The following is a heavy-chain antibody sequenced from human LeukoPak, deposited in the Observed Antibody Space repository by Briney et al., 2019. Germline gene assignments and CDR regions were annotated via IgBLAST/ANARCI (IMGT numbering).Heavy chain of an antibody. CDR1: GYTFTGYY. Sequence: AASVKLSCKASGYTFTGYYMHWVRQAPGQGLEWMGWINPNSGGTNYAQKFQGRVTMTRDTSISTAYMELSRLRSDDTAVYYCALPLMTDAFDIWGQGTMVTVSS. CDR3: ALPLMTDAFDI. CDR2: INPNSGGT. V-gene: IGHV1-2*02. J-gene: IGHJ3*02.